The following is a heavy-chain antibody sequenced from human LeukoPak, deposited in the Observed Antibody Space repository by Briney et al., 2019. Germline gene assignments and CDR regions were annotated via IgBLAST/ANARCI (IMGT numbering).Heavy chain of an antibody. D-gene: IGHD4-17*01. CDR1: GFTFSSYG. V-gene: IGHV3-30*02. CDR2: MRYDGSNK. CDR3: AKDYGASAADPY. J-gene: IGHJ4*02. Sequence: GGSLRLSCAASGFTFSSYGMHWVRQAPGKGLEWVAFMRYDGSNKYYADSVKGRFTISRDNSKNTLYLQMNSLRAEDTAVYYCAKDYGASAADPYWGQGTLVTVSS.